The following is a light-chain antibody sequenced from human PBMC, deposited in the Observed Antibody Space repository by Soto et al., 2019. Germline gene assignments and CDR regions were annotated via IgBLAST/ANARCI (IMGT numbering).Light chain of an antibody. V-gene: IGKV3-15*01. CDR3: QQYNNWPPIT. J-gene: IGKJ5*01. CDR2: GAS. Sequence: EIVMTQSPATLSVSPGERATLSCRASQSVSRNLAWYHQRPGQAPRLLISGASTRATGIAARFSGSGSGTEFTLTISSLQSEDFAVYYCQQYNNWPPITFGQGTRLEIK. CDR1: QSVSRN.